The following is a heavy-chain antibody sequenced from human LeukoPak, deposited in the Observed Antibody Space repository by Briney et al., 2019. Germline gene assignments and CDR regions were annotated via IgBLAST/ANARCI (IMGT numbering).Heavy chain of an antibody. V-gene: IGHV3-21*01. Sequence: GGSLRLSCAASGFTVSSNYMSWVRQAPGKGLEWVSSISSSSSYIYYADSVKGRFTISRDNAKNSLYLQMNSLRAEDTAVYYCAGEAAFDIWGQGTMVAVSS. J-gene: IGHJ3*02. CDR2: ISSSSSYI. CDR3: AGEAAFDI. CDR1: GFTVSSNY.